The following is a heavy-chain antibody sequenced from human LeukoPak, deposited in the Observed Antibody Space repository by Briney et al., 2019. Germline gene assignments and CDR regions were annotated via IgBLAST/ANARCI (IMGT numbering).Heavy chain of an antibody. Sequence: GGSLRLSCAASGFTFSSYAMSWVRQAPGKGLEWVSAISGSGGSTYYADSVKGRFTISRDNSKNTLYLQMNSLRAEDTAVYYCASTYYDSSGYQVDDAFDIWGQGTMVTVSS. D-gene: IGHD3-22*01. V-gene: IGHV3-23*01. J-gene: IGHJ3*02. CDR3: ASTYYDSSGYQVDDAFDI. CDR1: GFTFSSYA. CDR2: ISGSGGST.